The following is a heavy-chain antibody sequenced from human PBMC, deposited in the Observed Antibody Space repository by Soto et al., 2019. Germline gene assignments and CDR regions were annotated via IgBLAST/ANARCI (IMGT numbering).Heavy chain of an antibody. CDR1: GFTFSSYA. J-gene: IGHJ6*02. D-gene: IGHD5-18*01. CDR2: ISYDGSNK. V-gene: IGHV3-30-3*01. CDR3: ARSTAMVTTNYYYYGMDF. Sequence: QVQLVESGGGVVQPGRSLRLSCAASGFTFSSYAMHWVRQAPGKGLEWVAVISYDGSNKYYADSVKGRFTISRDNSKNTLYLQMNSLRAEDTAVYYCARSTAMVTTNYYYYGMDFWGQGTTVTVSS.